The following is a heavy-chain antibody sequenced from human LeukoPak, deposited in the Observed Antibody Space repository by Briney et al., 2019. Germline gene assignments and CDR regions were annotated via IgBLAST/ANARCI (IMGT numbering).Heavy chain of an antibody. Sequence: AGGSLRLSCAASGFTFSSYGMHWVRQAPGKGLEWVAVISYDGSNKYYADSVKGRFTISRDNAKNSLYLQMNSLRAEDTAVYYCARDREDGITGTSWDAFDIWGQGTMVTVSS. D-gene: IGHD1-7*01. V-gene: IGHV3-30*03. CDR1: GFTFSSYG. CDR2: ISYDGSNK. J-gene: IGHJ3*02. CDR3: ARDREDGITGTSWDAFDI.